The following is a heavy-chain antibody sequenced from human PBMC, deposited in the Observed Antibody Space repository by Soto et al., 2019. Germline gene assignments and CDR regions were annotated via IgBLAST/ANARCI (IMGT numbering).Heavy chain of an antibody. V-gene: IGHV3-23*01. J-gene: IGHJ4*02. CDR2: VSGSGGST. Sequence: EVQLLESGGGLVQPGGSLRLSCAASGFTFSRYAMSWVRQAPGKGLEWVSAVSGSGGSTNYADSVKGRFTISRDNSKNTLYLQMNSRRAEDTAVYYCAKDVYSYGSSDFDYWGQGTLVTVSS. CDR1: GFTFSRYA. D-gene: IGHD5-18*01. CDR3: AKDVYSYGSSDFDY.